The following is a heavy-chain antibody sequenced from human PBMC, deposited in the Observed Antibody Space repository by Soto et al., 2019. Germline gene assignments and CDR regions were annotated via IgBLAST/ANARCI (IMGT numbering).Heavy chain of an antibody. Sequence: QVQLVQSGAEVKKPGSSVKVSCKASGGTFRSYAVSWVRQAPGQGLEWMGGIIPILGTTNYAQNFQGRVPITADKSTGXTXMXXASLRSEDTAVYYCAGYFASFGGVIAGPRGGYFDFWGQGTLVTVSS. D-gene: IGHD3-16*02. J-gene: IGHJ4*02. CDR2: IIPILGTT. CDR1: GGTFRSYA. CDR3: AGYFASFGGVIAGPRGGYFDF. V-gene: IGHV1-69*14.